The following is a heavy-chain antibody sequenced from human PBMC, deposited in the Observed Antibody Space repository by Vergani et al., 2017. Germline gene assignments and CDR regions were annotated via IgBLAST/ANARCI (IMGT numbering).Heavy chain of an antibody. CDR3: ARVGLYYDFWSGYYRGSYYFDY. D-gene: IGHD3-3*01. J-gene: IGHJ4*02. V-gene: IGHV3-30*03. CDR1: GFTFSSYV. Sequence: VQLVESGGGLVQPGGSLRLSCAASGFTFSSYVMHWVRQAPGKGLEWVTVISYDGSNKYYADSVKGRFTISIDNSKKTLYLQMNSLRAEDTAVYYCARVGLYYDFWSGYYRGSYYFDYWGQGTLVTVSA. CDR2: ISYDGSNK.